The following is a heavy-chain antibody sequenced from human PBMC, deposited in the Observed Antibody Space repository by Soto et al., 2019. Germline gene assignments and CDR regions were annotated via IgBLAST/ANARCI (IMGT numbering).Heavy chain of an antibody. V-gene: IGHV1-69*02. CDR1: GGTFSSET. CDR2: IIPMVDIV. Sequence: QVQLVQSGAEVKKPGSSVRVSCKASGGTFSSETISWVRQAPGQGLEWMGRIIPMVDIVNYAQRLQGRVTITADKSTSTVYMELSSLRSGDTAVYYCSTWFDPWGQGTLVTVSS. J-gene: IGHJ5*02. CDR3: STWFDP.